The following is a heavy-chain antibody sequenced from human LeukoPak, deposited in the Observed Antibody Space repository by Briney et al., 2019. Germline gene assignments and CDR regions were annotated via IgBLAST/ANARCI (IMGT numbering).Heavy chain of an antibody. Sequence: SVKVSCKASGYTFSAYFMHWVRQAPGQGLEWMGRIIPILGIANYAQKFQGRVTITADKSTSTACMELSSLRSEDTAVYYCARDLPNWGSGYWGQGTLVTVSS. D-gene: IGHD7-27*01. V-gene: IGHV1-69*04. CDR2: IIPILGIA. CDR3: ARDLPNWGSGY. CDR1: GYTFSAYF. J-gene: IGHJ4*02.